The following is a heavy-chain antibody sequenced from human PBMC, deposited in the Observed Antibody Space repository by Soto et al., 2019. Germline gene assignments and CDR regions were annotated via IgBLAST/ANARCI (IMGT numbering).Heavy chain of an antibody. D-gene: IGHD6-6*01. Sequence: EVQLVESGGGLVQPGGSLRLSCAASGFTVSGHYMSWVRQAPGKGLEWVSVIYSGGSTYYANSVTGRFTISRDISKNTGYLQMNSLRAEDTAVYFCARDRTISDYRSSGALGLWGQGTLVSVSS. CDR2: IYSGGST. J-gene: IGHJ4*02. V-gene: IGHV3-66*01. CDR3: ARDRTISDYRSSGALGL. CDR1: GFTVSGHY.